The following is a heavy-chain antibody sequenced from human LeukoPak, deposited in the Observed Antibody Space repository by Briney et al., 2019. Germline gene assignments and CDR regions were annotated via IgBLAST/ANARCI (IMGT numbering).Heavy chain of an antibody. V-gene: IGHV1-2*02. J-gene: IGHJ4*02. CDR1: GYTFTAYY. CDR3: ASEAFCAGGSCNVQRVAS. CDR2: IDTNTGAT. Sequence: ASVKASCKASGYTFTAYYIHWVRQAPGQGLEWMGWIDTNTGATKYAQKFQGRVTITRDTSTGTAYMELSSLISGDTALYYCASEAFCAGGSCNVQRVASWGPGTLVTVSS. D-gene: IGHD2-8*02.